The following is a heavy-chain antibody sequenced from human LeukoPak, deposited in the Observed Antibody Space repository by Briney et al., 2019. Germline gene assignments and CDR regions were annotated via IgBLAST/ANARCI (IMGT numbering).Heavy chain of an antibody. V-gene: IGHV4-59*06. CDR2: IYYSGST. J-gene: IGHJ4*02. CDR3: ASTPYYYDSSGYYLLPYYFDY. D-gene: IGHD3-22*01. CDR1: GGSINSYY. Sequence: PSETLSLTCTVSGGSINSYYWSWIRQPPGKGLEWIGYIYYSGSTYYNPSLKSRVTISVDTSKNQFSLKLSSVTAADTAVYYCASTPYYYDSSGYYLLPYYFDYWGQGTLVTVSS.